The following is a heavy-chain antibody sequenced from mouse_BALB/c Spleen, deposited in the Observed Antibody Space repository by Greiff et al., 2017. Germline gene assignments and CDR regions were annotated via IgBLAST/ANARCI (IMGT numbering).Heavy chain of an antibody. CDR2: IDPETGGT. Sequence: QVQLKQSGAELVRPGASVTLSCKASGYTFTDYEMHWVKQTPVHGLEWIGAIDPETGGTAYNQKFKGKATLTADKSSSTAYMELRSLTSEDSAVYYCTRGGRRGDYYAMDYWGQGTSVTVSS. CDR3: TRGGRRGDYYAMDY. D-gene: IGHD2-12*01. J-gene: IGHJ4*01. V-gene: IGHV1-15*01. CDR1: GYTFTDYE.